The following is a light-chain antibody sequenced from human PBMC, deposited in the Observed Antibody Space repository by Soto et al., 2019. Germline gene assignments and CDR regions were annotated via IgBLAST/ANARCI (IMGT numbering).Light chain of an antibody. Sequence: NFMLTQPHSVSDSPGKTVIISRTRSSGSIASNYVQWYQQRPGSSPTTVIYEDNQRPSGVPDRFSGSIDSSSNSASLTISGLETEDEADYFCQSYDATNQVFGGGTQLTVL. CDR2: EDN. CDR3: QSYDATNQV. J-gene: IGLJ3*02. V-gene: IGLV6-57*01. CDR1: SGSIASNY.